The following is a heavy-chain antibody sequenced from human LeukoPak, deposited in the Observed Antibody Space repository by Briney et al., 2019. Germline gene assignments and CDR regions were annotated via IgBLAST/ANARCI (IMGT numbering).Heavy chain of an antibody. V-gene: IGHV3-30*18. CDR3: AKGGSWSGDP. CDR1: GFTLSNFG. J-gene: IGHJ5*02. Sequence: GGSLRLSCAASGFTLSNFGMHWVRQAPGKGLEWVAVSSYDGAKIHYAESVKGRFTISRDNSKNTLYLQMNSLRPEDTAVYYCAKGGSWSGDPWGQGTLVTVSS. D-gene: IGHD2-15*01. CDR2: SSYDGAKI.